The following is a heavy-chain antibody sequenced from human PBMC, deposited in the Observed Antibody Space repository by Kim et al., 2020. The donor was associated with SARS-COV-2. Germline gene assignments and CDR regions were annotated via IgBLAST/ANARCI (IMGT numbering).Heavy chain of an antibody. CDR3: ARVRDIVVVVAARRRPFMDV. Sequence: SETLSLTCAVYGGSFSGYYWSWIRQPPGKGLEWIGEINHSGSTNYNPSLKSRVTISVDTSKNQFSLKLSSVTAADTAVYYCARVRDIVVVVAARRRPFMDVWGQGTTVTVSS. J-gene: IGHJ6*02. CDR1: GGSFSGYY. CDR2: INHSGST. V-gene: IGHV4-34*01. D-gene: IGHD2-15*01.